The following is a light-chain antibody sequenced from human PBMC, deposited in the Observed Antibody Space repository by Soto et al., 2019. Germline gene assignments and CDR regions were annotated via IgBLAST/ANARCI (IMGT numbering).Light chain of an antibody. CDR2: DAS. J-gene: IGKJ1*01. CDR1: QSISSW. V-gene: IGKV1-5*01. CDR3: QQYNSYS. Sequence: DIQMTQSPSTLSASVGDRVTITCRASQSISSWLAWYQQKPGKAPKLLIYDASSLESGVPSRFSGSGSGTEFTLTISSLQPDDFATYYCQQYNSYSFGQGPRWIS.